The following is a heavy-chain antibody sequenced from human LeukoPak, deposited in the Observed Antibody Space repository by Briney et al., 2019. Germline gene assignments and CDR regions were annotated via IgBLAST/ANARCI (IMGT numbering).Heavy chain of an antibody. D-gene: IGHD1/OR15-1a*01. CDR3: ARRTALEQYFDY. CDR1: GFTFSSLA. V-gene: IGHV3-23*01. Sequence: GGSLRLSCAASGFTFSSLAMSWVRQAPGKGLEWVSAITGSGSNTYYADSVKGRFTISRDNSKNTLYLQMNSMRADDTAVYYCARRTALEQYFDYWGQGALVTVSS. CDR2: ITGSGSNT. J-gene: IGHJ4*02.